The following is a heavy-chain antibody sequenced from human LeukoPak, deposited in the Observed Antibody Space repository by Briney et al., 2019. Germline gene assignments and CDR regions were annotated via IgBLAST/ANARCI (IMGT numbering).Heavy chain of an antibody. CDR2: IIPIFGTA. J-gene: IGHJ4*02. V-gene: IGHV1-69*13. CDR3: ATESYDILTGYYFDY. D-gene: IGHD3-9*01. Sequence: SVKVSCKASGGTFSSYAISWVRQAPGQGLEWMGGIIPIFGTANYAQKFQGRVTITADESTSTAYMELSSLRSEDTAVYYCATESYDILTGYYFDYWGQGTLVTVSS. CDR1: GGTFSSYA.